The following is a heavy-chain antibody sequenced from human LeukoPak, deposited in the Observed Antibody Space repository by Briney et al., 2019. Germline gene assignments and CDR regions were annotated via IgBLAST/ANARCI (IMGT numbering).Heavy chain of an antibody. CDR3: ARHKDYYYSYMDV. Sequence: SETLSLTCTVSGYSISSGYYWGWLRQPPGKGLEWIGSIYHSGSTYYNPSLKSRVTISVDTSKNQFSLKLSSVTAADTAVYYCARHKDYYYSYMDVWGKGTTVTISS. CDR1: GYSISSGYY. J-gene: IGHJ6*03. CDR2: IYHSGST. V-gene: IGHV4-38-2*02.